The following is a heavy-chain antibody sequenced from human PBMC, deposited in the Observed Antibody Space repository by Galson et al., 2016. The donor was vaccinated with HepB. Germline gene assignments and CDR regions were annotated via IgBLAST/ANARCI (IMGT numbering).Heavy chain of an antibody. V-gene: IGHV1-18*04. J-gene: IGHJ4*02. Sequence: SVKVSCKASGYTFTSHCIHWVRQAPGQGLEWMGWISGTNGNTNYAPSLQGRVTMTRDTSTSTVYMELRSLRSDDTAVYYCARDRDYLLDSWGQGTLVTVSP. CDR3: ARDRDYLLDS. CDR2: ISGTNGNT. D-gene: IGHD5-24*01. CDR1: GYTFTSHC.